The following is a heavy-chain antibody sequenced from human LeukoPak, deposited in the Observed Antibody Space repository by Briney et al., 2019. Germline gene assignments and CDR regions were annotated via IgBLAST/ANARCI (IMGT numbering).Heavy chain of an antibody. CDR3: ANRDY. CDR1: GFTFDDYA. V-gene: IGHV3-9*01. Sequence: GGSLRLSCAASGFTFDDYAMHWARQAPGKGLEWVSGISWNSGSIGYADSVKGRFTISRDNAKNSLYLQMNSLRAEDTALYYCANRDYWGQGTLVTVSS. J-gene: IGHJ4*02. CDR2: ISWNSGSI.